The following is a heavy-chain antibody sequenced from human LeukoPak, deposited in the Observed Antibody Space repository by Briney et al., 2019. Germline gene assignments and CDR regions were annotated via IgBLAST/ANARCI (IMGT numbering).Heavy chain of an antibody. CDR3: ARDRGDGYNSGYFEY. V-gene: IGHV4-59*12. D-gene: IGHD5-24*01. CDR2: ISYSGST. CDR1: GDSISNYY. J-gene: IGHJ4*02. Sequence: SETLSLTCTVSGDSISNYYWSWIRQPPGKGLEWIGYISYSGSTNYNSSLKSRVTISVDTSKNQFSLKLSSVTAADTAVYYCARDRGDGYNSGYFEYWGQGTLVTVSS.